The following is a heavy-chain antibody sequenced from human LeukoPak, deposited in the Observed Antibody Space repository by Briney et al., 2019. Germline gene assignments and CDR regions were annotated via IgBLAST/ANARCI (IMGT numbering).Heavy chain of an antibody. CDR2: ISWNSGSI. Sequence: GGSLRLSCAASGFTFDGYAMHWVRQAPGKGLEWVSGISWNSGSIGYVDSVKGRFTISRDNAKNSLDLQMNSLRDEDTAVYYCARRKEVQTTFDYWGQGTLVTVSS. CDR1: GFTFDGYA. CDR3: ARRKEVQTTFDY. D-gene: IGHD4/OR15-4a*01. J-gene: IGHJ4*02. V-gene: IGHV3-9*01.